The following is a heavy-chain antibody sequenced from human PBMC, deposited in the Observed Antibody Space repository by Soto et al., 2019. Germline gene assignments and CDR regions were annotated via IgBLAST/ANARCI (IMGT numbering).Heavy chain of an antibody. Sequence: GASVKVSCKASRYTFTGYYMHWVRQAPGQGLEWMGWINPNSGGTNYAQKFQGWVTMTRDTSISTAYMELSRLRSDDTAVYYCARDTVVVGPAAIGFPLRGNYGRDVWGQGTTVTASS. CDR1: RYTFTGYY. CDR3: ARDTVVVGPAAIGFPLRGNYGRDV. V-gene: IGHV1-2*04. J-gene: IGHJ6*02. CDR2: INPNSGGT. D-gene: IGHD2-2*02.